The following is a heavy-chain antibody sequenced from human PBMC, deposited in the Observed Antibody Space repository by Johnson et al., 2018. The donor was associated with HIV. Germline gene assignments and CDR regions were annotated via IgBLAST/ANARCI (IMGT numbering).Heavy chain of an antibody. D-gene: IGHD2-21*01. CDR1: GFTFSSYP. J-gene: IGHJ3*02. V-gene: IGHV3-23*04. Sequence: VQLVESGGGLVQPGGSLRLSCAASGFTFSSYPMSWVRQAPGKGLEWVSGISADGGSTYYADSVKGRFTISRDYSKNTLYLQMNSLKTEDTAVYYCARANIVGPDDAFDIWGQGTMVTVSS. CDR2: ISADGGST. CDR3: ARANIVGPDDAFDI.